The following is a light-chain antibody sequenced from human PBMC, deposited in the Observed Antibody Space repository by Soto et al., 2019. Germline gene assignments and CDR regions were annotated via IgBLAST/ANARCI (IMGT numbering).Light chain of an antibody. Sequence: EIVLTQSPGTLSVSPGERATLSCRASETISSNHLAWYQQKPGQAPSLLIYGTSSRPTGIPDRFSGSGSGTDFTLTISRLEPEDSAIYYCQQYVSWTFGQGTKVEIK. V-gene: IGKV3-20*01. CDR3: QQYVSWT. CDR2: GTS. CDR1: ETISSNH. J-gene: IGKJ1*01.